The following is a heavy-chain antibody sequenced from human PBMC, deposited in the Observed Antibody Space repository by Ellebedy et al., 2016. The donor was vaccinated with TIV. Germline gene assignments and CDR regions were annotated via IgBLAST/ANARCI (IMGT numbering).Heavy chain of an antibody. D-gene: IGHD3/OR15-3a*01. CDR3: ARDGLSYDYYNGMDV. CDR2: INQDGSET. V-gene: IGHV3-7*03. J-gene: IGHJ6*02. Sequence: PEGSLRLSCAASGFSFGTYWMSRVRLAPAKGLEWVAIINQDGSETYYGDSLKGRFTISRDNAKSSLYLQVNSLRADDAAIYFCARDGLSYDYYNGMDVWGQGTTVSVS. CDR1: GFSFGTYW.